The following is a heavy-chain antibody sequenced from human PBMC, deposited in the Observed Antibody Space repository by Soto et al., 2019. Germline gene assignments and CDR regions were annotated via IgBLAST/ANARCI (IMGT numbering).Heavy chain of an antibody. Sequence: SETLSLTCAVSSGSISSSNWSSWVRQPPGKGLEWIGEIYHSGSTNYNPSLKSRVTISVDKSKNQFSLKLSSVTAADTAVYYCARGHYYGSGSYQNWGQGTLVTVSS. CDR3: ARGHYYGSGSYQN. J-gene: IGHJ4*02. D-gene: IGHD3-10*01. V-gene: IGHV4-4*02. CDR1: SGSISSSNW. CDR2: IYHSGST.